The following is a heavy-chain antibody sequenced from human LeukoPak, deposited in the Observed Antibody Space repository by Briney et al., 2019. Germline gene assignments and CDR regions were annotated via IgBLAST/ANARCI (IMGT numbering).Heavy chain of an antibody. Sequence: SVKVSCKASGGTFSSYTISWVRQAPGQGLEWMGRIIPILGIANYAQKFQGRVTITADKSTSTAYMELSSLRPEDTAVYYCASYLIAVAGSFDYWGQGTLVTVSS. V-gene: IGHV1-69*02. CDR2: IIPILGIA. CDR3: ASYLIAVAGSFDY. D-gene: IGHD6-19*01. J-gene: IGHJ4*02. CDR1: GGTFSSYT.